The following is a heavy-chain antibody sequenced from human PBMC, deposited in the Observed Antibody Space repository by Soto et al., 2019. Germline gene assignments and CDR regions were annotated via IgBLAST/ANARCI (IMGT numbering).Heavy chain of an antibody. J-gene: IGHJ5*02. CDR1: GDSISSSSYY. CDR2: IYYSGST. D-gene: IGHD2-15*01. Sequence: QVQLQESGPGLVRPSETLSLTCTVSGDSISSSSYYWGWIRQPPGKVLEWIASIYYSGSTYYNPSLKGQVTISVDRSMNQFSLNLTSVTAADMSVYYCAGHDETPTHRGWRWFDPWGRGTLVSVSS. V-gene: IGHV4-39*01. CDR3: AGHDETPTHRGWRWFDP.